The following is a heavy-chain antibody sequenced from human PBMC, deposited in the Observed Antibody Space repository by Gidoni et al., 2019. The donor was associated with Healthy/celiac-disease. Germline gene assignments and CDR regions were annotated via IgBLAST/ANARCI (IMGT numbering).Heavy chain of an antibody. CDR2: ISYDGSNK. CDR1: GFPFSSYG. Sequence: QVQLVESGGGVVQPGRSLRLSCAASGFPFSSYGMHWVRQAPGKGLEWVAVISYDGSNKYYADSVKGRFTISRDNSKNTLYLQMNSLRAEDTAVYYCAKDYYGDYSLGYWGQGTLVTVSS. V-gene: IGHV3-30*18. CDR3: AKDYYGDYSLGY. D-gene: IGHD4-17*01. J-gene: IGHJ4*02.